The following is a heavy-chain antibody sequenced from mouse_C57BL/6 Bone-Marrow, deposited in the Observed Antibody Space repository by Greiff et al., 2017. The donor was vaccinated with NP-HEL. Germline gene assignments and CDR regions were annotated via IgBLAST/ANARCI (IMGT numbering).Heavy chain of an antibody. D-gene: IGHD2-3*01. Sequence: VQLQQPGAELLRPGSSVKLSCKASGYTFTSYWMHWVKQRPIQGLEWIGNIDPSDSETHYNQKFKDKATLTVDKSSSTAYMQLSSLTSEDSAVYYCARRWLPDAMDYWGQGTSVTVSS. CDR2: IDPSDSET. V-gene: IGHV1-52*01. CDR3: ARRWLPDAMDY. J-gene: IGHJ4*01. CDR1: GYTFTSYW.